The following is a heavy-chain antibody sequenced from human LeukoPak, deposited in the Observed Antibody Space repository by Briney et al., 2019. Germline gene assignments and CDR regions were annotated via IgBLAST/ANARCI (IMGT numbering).Heavy chain of an antibody. CDR1: GYTFTGYH. J-gene: IGHJ4*02. V-gene: IGHV1-2*06. Sequence: ASVKVSCKASGYTFTGYHIHWVRQAPGQGLEWMGRINPYSGDTNFAQKSQGRVTMTRDTSITTAYMDLSSLTPHDTAVYFCARDQGSLTRGWYTGYWGQGTQVTVSS. D-gene: IGHD6-19*01. CDR2: INPYSGDT. CDR3: ARDQGSLTRGWYTGY.